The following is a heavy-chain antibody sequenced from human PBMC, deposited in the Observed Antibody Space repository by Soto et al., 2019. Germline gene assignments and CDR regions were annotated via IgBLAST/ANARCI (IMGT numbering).Heavy chain of an antibody. J-gene: IGHJ4*02. CDR2: ISDTGGDS. CDR3: VRDLYRSATMPCLDH. V-gene: IGHV3-23*01. D-gene: IGHD1-1*01. Sequence: GGSLRLSCEASGFAFINYDMSWVRQSPGKGLEWVSSISDTGGDSYYADSMDGRFTVSRDNSKNTLYLQINSLRAEDTATYYCVRDLYRSATMPCLDHWGQGALVTVSS. CDR1: GFAFINYD.